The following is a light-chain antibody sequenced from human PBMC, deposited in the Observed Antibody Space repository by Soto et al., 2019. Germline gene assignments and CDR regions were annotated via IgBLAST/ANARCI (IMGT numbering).Light chain of an antibody. CDR3: QQYRT. CDR2: GAS. CDR1: QSVSSN. V-gene: IGKV3-15*01. J-gene: IGKJ1*01. Sequence: DIVMTQSPATLSVSPGERATLSCRASQSVSSNLAWYQQKPGQAPRLLIYGASTRATGIPARFSGSGSGTDFTLTISRLEPEDFAVYNCQQYRTFGQGTKVDIK.